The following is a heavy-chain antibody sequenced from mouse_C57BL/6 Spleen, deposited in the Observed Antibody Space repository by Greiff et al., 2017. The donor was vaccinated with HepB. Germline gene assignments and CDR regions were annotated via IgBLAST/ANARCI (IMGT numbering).Heavy chain of an antibody. J-gene: IGHJ2*01. Sequence: EVKLMESGGGLVQPGGSLSLSCAASGFTFTDYYMSWVRQPPGKALEWLGFIRNKANGYTTEYSASVKVRFTISRDNSQSILYLQMNALRAEDSATYYCARYGNYLDYWGQGTTLTVSS. CDR1: GFTFTDYY. CDR2: IRNKANGYTT. CDR3: ARYGNYLDY. V-gene: IGHV7-3*01.